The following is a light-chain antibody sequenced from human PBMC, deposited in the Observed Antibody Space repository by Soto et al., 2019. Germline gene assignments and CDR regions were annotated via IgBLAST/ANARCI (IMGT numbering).Light chain of an antibody. J-gene: IGLJ2*01. CDR3: SSFAGNNNLL. Sequence: QLVLTQPPSASGSPGQSVTISCTGTSSDVGGYNYVSWYQQHPGKAPKLMISEVSKRPSGVPDRFSGSKSGNTASLTVSGLQAEDEADYYCSSFAGNNNLLFGGGTKLTVL. CDR2: EVS. V-gene: IGLV2-8*01. CDR1: SSDVGGYNY.